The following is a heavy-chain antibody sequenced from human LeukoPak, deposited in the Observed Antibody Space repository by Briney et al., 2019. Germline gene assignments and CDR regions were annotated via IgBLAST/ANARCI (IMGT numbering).Heavy chain of an antibody. CDR2: INPNSGGT. CDR1: GYTFISYY. Sequence: ASVKVSCKASGYTFISYYIHWVRQAPGQGLEWMGWINPNSGGTNYEEKFQGRVTMTRDTSISTAYMGLSRLRSDDTAVYYCARDASPFDYWGQGTLVTISS. J-gene: IGHJ4*02. V-gene: IGHV1-2*02. CDR3: ARDASPFDY.